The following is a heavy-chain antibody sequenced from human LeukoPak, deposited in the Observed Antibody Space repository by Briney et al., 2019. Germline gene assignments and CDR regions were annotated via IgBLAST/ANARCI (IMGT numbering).Heavy chain of an antibody. J-gene: IGHJ4*02. V-gene: IGHV4-59*12. CDR1: GGSISSYY. Sequence: SETLSLTCTVSGGSISSYYWSWIRQPPGKGLEWIGYIYYSGSTNYNPSLKSRVTISVDTSKNQFSPKLSSVTAADTAVYYCARDLRTAAAEGTAFDYWGQGTLVTVSS. CDR2: IYYSGST. D-gene: IGHD6-13*01. CDR3: ARDLRTAAAEGTAFDY.